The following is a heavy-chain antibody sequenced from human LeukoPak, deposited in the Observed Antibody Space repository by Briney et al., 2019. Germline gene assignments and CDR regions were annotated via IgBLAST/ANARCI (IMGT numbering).Heavy chain of an antibody. V-gene: IGHV4-34*01. CDR1: CGSFSGYY. CDR2: INHSGST. Sequence: PSETLSLTCAVYCGSFSGYYWSWIRQPPGKGLEWIGEINHSGSTNYNPSLKSRVTISVDTSKNQFSLKLSSVTAADTAVYYCARYIVGAVDYWGQGTLVTVSS. CDR3: ARYIVGAVDY. J-gene: IGHJ4*02. D-gene: IGHD1-26*01.